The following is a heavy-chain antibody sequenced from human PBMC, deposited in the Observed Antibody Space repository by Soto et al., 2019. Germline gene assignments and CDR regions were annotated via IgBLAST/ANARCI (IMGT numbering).Heavy chain of an antibody. V-gene: IGHV3-33*01. CDR2: IWYDGSNK. J-gene: IGHJ4*02. Sequence: QVQLVESGGGVVQPGRSLRLSCAASGFTFSSYGMHWVRQAPGKGLEWVAVIWYDGSNKYYADSVKGRFTISRDNSKNTLYLQMNSLMDEDTAVYYCTRLKFGLWFGGDYWGQGTLVTVSS. D-gene: IGHD3-10*01. CDR1: GFTFSSYG. CDR3: TRLKFGLWFGGDY.